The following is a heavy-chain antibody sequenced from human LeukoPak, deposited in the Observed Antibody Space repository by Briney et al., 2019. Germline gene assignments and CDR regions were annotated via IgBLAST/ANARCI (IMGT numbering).Heavy chain of an antibody. CDR3: ARGGVLGIAVAGHFDY. Sequence: SVKVSCKASGGTFSSYAISWVRQAPGQGLEWMGGIIPIFGTANYAQKFQGRVTITADKSTSTAYMELSSLRAEDTALYYCARGGVLGIAVAGHFDYWGQGTLVTVSS. CDR2: IIPIFGTA. J-gene: IGHJ4*02. CDR1: GGTFSSYA. V-gene: IGHV1-69*06. D-gene: IGHD6-19*01.